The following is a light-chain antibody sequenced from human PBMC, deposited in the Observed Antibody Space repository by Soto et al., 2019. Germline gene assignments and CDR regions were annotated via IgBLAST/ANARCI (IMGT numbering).Light chain of an antibody. J-gene: IGKJ4*01. Sequence: DIPMIQSPSTLSASVGDRVTITCRASQSISTYLAWYQQKPGKAPHLLIYKASSLESGVPSRFSGTGSGTEFTLAISSLQPDDFATYYCQQYSAYSALTFGGGTKVEI. CDR2: KAS. CDR1: QSISTY. CDR3: QQYSAYSALT. V-gene: IGKV1-5*03.